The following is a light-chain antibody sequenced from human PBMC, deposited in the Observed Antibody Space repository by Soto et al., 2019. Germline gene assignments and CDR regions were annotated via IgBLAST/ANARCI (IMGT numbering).Light chain of an antibody. CDR1: QSVTVNS. V-gene: IGKV3-20*01. CDR2: AAS. J-gene: IGKJ3*01. CDR3: QQFGGSPPRFT. Sequence: EILLTQSPSTLSLSPGEGVTLSCRASQSVTVNSLAWYQQKPGQTPKLLIYAASTRAAAVPDRFTGSGSGTDFALTISRLEPEDFAVYYCQQFGGSPPRFTFGPGTKVDVK.